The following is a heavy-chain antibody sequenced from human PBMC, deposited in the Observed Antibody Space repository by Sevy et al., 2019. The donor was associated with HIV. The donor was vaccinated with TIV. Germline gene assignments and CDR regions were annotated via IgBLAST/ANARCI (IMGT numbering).Heavy chain of an antibody. V-gene: IGHV3-30*02. CDR2: IRYDGSNK. Sequence: GGSLRLSCAASGFTFSSYGMHWVRQAPGKGLEWVAFIRYDGSNKYYAYSVKGRFTISRDNSKNTLYLQMNSLRAEDTAVYYCAKEDLPASDYWGQGTLVTVSS. J-gene: IGHJ4*02. CDR3: AKEDLPASDY. CDR1: GFTFSSYG.